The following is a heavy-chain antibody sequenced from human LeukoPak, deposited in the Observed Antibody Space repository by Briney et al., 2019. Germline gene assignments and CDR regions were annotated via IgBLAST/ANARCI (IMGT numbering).Heavy chain of an antibody. CDR3: ARARRYCSSTSCYNWFDP. V-gene: IGHV4-34*01. CDR2: INHSGST. D-gene: IGHD2-2*01. Sequence: SETLSLTCAVYGGSFSGYYWSWIRQPPGKGLEWIGEINHSGSTNYNSSLKSRVTISVDTSKNQFSLKLSSVTAADTAVYYCARARRYCSSTSCYNWFDPWGQGTLVTVSS. J-gene: IGHJ5*02. CDR1: GGSFSGYY.